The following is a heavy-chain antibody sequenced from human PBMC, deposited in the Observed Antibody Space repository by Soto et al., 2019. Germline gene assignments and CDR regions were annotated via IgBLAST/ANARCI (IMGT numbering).Heavy chain of an antibody. V-gene: IGHV3-33*01. CDR2: IWYDGSNK. CDR1: GFTFSSYG. Sequence: GGSLRLSCAASGFTFSSYGMHWVRQAPGKGLEWVAVIWYDGSNKYYADSVKGRFTISRDNSKNTLYLQMNSLRAEDTAVYYCARVARPTVTITDLSYYYYYYMDVWGKGTTVTVSS. D-gene: IGHD4-17*01. J-gene: IGHJ6*03. CDR3: ARVARPTVTITDLSYYYYYYMDV.